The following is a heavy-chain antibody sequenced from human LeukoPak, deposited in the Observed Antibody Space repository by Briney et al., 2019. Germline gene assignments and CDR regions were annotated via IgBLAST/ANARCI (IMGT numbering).Heavy chain of an antibody. V-gene: IGHV3-9*01. CDR3: AKDSTPNIVVVPAATPRGMDV. CDR2: ISWNSGSI. D-gene: IGHD2-2*01. CDR1: GFTFDDYA. J-gene: IGHJ6*02. Sequence: GGSLRLSCAASGFTFDDYAMHWVRQAPGKGLEWVSGISWNSGSIGYADSVEGRFTISRDNAKNSLYLQMNSLRAEDTALYYCAKDSTPNIVVVPAATPRGMDVWGQGTTVTVSS.